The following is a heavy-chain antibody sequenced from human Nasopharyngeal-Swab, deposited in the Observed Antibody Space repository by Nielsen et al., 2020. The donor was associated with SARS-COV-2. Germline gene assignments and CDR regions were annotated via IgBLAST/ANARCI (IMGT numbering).Heavy chain of an antibody. V-gene: IGHV3-7*03. CDR2: IKQDASEM. Sequence: GGSLRLSCAASGFTFSGYWMSWVRQAPGKGLEWVANIKQDASEMYYVDSVKGRFTISRDNAKNSLYLQMNSLRAEDTAVYYCARGGFWSGYNAFDIWGQGTRVTVSS. CDR1: GFTFSGYW. D-gene: IGHD3-3*01. J-gene: IGHJ3*02. CDR3: ARGGFWSGYNAFDI.